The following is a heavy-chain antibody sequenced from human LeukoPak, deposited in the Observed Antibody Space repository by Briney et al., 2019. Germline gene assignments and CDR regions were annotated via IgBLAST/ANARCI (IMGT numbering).Heavy chain of an antibody. V-gene: IGHV1-2*02. CDR3: ARVTYYDFWSGYRPYYYYYMDV. CDR2: INPDSGGA. D-gene: IGHD3-3*01. J-gene: IGHJ6*03. CDR1: GYTFTDYY. Sequence: GASVKVSCKASGYTFTDYYMHWVRQAPGQGLEWMGWINPDSGGANYAQKSQGRVTMTRDTSITTAYVELSGLRSDDTAVYYCARVTYYDFWSGYRPYYYYYMDVWGKGTTVTVSS.